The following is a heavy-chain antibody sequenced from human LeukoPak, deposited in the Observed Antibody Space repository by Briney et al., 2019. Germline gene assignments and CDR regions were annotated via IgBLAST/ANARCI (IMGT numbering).Heavy chain of an antibody. J-gene: IGHJ3*02. D-gene: IGHD3-9*01. Sequence: PSETLSLTCAVYGGSFSGYYWSWIRQPPGKGLEWIGEINHSGSTNYNPSLKSRVTISVDTSKNQFSLKLSSVTAADTAVYYCARTGILTGYSPEIWGQGTMVTVSS. CDR1: GGSFSGYY. CDR3: ARTGILTGYSPEI. V-gene: IGHV4-34*01. CDR2: INHSGST.